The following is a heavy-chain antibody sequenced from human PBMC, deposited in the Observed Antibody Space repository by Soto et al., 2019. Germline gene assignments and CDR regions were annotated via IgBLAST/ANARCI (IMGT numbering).Heavy chain of an antibody. D-gene: IGHD1-1*01. Sequence: SETLSLTCAVYGGSFSGYYWSWIRQPPGKGLEWIGEINHSGSTNYNPSLKSRVTISVDTSKNQFSLKLSSVTAADTAVYYCAREGISAGQALGTRWGQGTLVTVSS. CDR2: INHSGST. CDR3: AREGISAGQALGTR. CDR1: GGSFSGYY. V-gene: IGHV4-34*01. J-gene: IGHJ4*02.